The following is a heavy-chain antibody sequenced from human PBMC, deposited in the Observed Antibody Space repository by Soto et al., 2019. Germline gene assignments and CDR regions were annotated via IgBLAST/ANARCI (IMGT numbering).Heavy chain of an antibody. CDR1: GFAFSSYG. D-gene: IGHD3-22*01. J-gene: IGHJ4*02. CDR3: AKVSDSSGYYYPGY. Sequence: WGSLRLSCAASGFAFSSYGMHFCRHSPCKGLEWVAVIPYDGSNKYYADSVKGRFTISRDNSKNTLYLQMNSLRAEDTAVYYCAKVSDSSGYYYPGYWGQGTLVTVSS. V-gene: IGHV3-30*18. CDR2: IPYDGSNK.